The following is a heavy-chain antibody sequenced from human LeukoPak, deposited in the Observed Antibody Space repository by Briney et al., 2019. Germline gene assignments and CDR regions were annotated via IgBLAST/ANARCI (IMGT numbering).Heavy chain of an antibody. J-gene: IGHJ3*02. CDR2: INQDGSDK. V-gene: IGHV3-7*01. D-gene: IGHD2-2*02. Sequence: GGSLRLSCAAPGFSFSTYWMSWVRQAPGKGVEWVANINQDGSDKNYLDSVKGRFTISRDNAQNSLYLQMNSLGAEDTAVFYCARGGYTFEIWGQGTMVTVSS. CDR1: GFSFSTYW. CDR3: ARGGYTFEI.